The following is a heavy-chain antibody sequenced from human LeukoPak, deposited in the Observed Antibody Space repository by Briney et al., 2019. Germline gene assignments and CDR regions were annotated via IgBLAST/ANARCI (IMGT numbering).Heavy chain of an antibody. CDR2: IYSSGST. V-gene: IGHV3-53*01. J-gene: IGHJ4*02. D-gene: IGHD5-24*01. CDR1: GFTVSSNY. Sequence: GGSLRLSCAASGFTVSSNYMSWVRQAPGKGLEWVSVIYSSGSTYYADSVKGRFTISRDNSKSTLYLQMNSLRAEDTAVFYCAKRQTWLQRYYFDYWGQGTLVTVSS. CDR3: AKRQTWLQRYYFDY.